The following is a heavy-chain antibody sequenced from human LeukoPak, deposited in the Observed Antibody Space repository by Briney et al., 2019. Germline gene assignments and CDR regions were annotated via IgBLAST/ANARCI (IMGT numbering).Heavy chain of an antibody. V-gene: IGHV3-21*01. CDR3: ARDRRLQLWSPAGFDY. Sequence: PGGSLRLSCAASGFTFNMYTMNWVRQAPGKGLEWVSSISSSGVYIYYADSLKGRFTIFRDNAKNSLYLQMNSLRADDTAVYYCARDRRLQLWSPAGFDYWGQGTLVTASS. CDR1: GFTFNMYT. CDR2: ISSSGVYI. D-gene: IGHD5-18*01. J-gene: IGHJ4*02.